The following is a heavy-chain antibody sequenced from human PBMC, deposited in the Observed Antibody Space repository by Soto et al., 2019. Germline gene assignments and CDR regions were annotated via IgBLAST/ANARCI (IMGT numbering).Heavy chain of an antibody. CDR3: ARGGLIRGVLYY. D-gene: IGHD3-10*01. V-gene: IGHV4-61*01. J-gene: IGHJ4*02. CDR2: IYYSGST. Sequence: PSETLSLTCTVSGGSVSSGSYYWSWIRQPPGRGLEWIGYIYYSGSTNYNPSLKSRVTISVDTSKNQFSLKLSSVTAADTAVYYCARGGLIRGVLYYWGQGTLVTVSS. CDR1: GGSVSSGSYY.